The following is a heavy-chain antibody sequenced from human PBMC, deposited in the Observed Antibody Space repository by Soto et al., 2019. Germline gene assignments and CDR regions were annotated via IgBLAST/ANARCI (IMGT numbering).Heavy chain of an antibody. Sequence: QVQLVQSGAEVKKPGSSVKVSCKASGGTFSNYPISWVRQAPGQGLKWMGGIIPIFGTVNYAQKFQGRVTITADESTSTAYMELSSLRSEDTAVYYCARGYHRWLQLWYFDLWGRGTLVTVSS. CDR2: IIPIFGTV. CDR3: ARGYHRWLQLWYFDL. J-gene: IGHJ2*01. CDR1: GGTFSNYP. V-gene: IGHV1-69*12. D-gene: IGHD5-12*01.